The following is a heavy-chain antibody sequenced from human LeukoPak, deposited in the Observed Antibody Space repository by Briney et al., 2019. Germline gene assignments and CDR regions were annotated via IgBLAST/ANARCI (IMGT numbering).Heavy chain of an antibody. CDR2: IKQDGSEK. CDR3: ARDPPRGYGSGSYFTFDY. V-gene: IGHV3-7*01. D-gene: IGHD3-10*01. Sequence: GGSLRLSCAASGFTFSSYGMHWVRQAPGKGLEWVANIKQDGSEKYYVDSVKGRFTISRDNAKNSLYLQMNSLRAEDTAVYYCARDPPRGYGSGSYFTFDYWGQGTLVTVSS. J-gene: IGHJ4*02. CDR1: GFTFSSYG.